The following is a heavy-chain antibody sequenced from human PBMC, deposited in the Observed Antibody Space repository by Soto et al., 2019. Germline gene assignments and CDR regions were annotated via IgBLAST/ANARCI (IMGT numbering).Heavy chain of an antibody. J-gene: IGHJ4*02. CDR1: GDTFNFYS. CDR2: VNPIVSMS. V-gene: IGHV1-69*04. Sequence: QVQLVQSGAEVKRPGSSVKVSCKASGDTFNFYSINWVRQAPGLGLEWMGRVNPIVSMSNYAPRFQGRVTMTADKSTSTAYLELSVLRSEDTAIYYCATSYGSGYRAFDYWGQGALVTVSS. D-gene: IGHD3-10*01. CDR3: ATSYGSGYRAFDY.